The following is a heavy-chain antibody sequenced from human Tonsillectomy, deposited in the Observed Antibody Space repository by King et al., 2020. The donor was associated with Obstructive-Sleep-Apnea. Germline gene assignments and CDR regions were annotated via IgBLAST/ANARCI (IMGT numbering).Heavy chain of an antibody. J-gene: IGHJ6*02. CDR3: ARDWLRTRFRGPARGMDV. V-gene: IGHV1-2*02. D-gene: IGHD3-10*01. CDR1: GYTFTGYY. Sequence: HVQLVESGAEVKKPGASVKVSCKASGYTFTGYYIHWVRQAPGQGLEWMGWINPNSGGTKYAENLQGRVTVTRDTSISTAYMGLYRLRSDDTAVYYCARDWLRTRFRGPARGMDVWGQGTTVTVSS. CDR2: INPNSGGT.